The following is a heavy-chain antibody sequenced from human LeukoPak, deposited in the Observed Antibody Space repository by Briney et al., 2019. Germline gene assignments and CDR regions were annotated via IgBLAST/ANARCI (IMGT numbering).Heavy chain of an antibody. J-gene: IGHJ1*01. CDR1: GFTFSSYG. CDR3: ARDEGLPTEFFQH. CDR2: IWYDGSNK. Sequence: PGGSLRLSCAASGFTFSSYGMHWVRQAPGKGLEWVAVIWYDGSNKYYADSVKGRFTISRDNSKNTLYLQMNSLRAEDTAVYYCARDEGLPTEFFQHWGQGTLVTVSS. V-gene: IGHV3-33*01. D-gene: IGHD3/OR15-3a*01.